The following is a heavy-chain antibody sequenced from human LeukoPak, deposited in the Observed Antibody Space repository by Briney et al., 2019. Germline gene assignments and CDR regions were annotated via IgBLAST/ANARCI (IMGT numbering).Heavy chain of an antibody. CDR2: LIPMFGSA. J-gene: IGHJ6*02. Sequence: ASVKVSCKASGGTFNNYAINWVRQAPGQGLEWMGGLIPMFGSANYAQKFQGRVTITADKSTSTAYMELSSLRSEDTAVYYCARDLEATVTRGTDYYYYGMDVWGQGTTVTVSS. V-gene: IGHV1-69*06. CDR3: ARDLEATVTRGTDYYYYGMDV. CDR1: GGTFNNYA. D-gene: IGHD4-17*01.